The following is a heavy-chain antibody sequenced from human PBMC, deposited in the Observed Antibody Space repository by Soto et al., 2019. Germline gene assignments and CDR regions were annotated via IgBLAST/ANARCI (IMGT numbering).Heavy chain of an antibody. CDR2: ISAYNGNT. CDR3: ARVSRPWDFWRGYDSFSYCGMDV. CDR1: GYTFTSYG. Sequence: DSLKVSCKAAGYTFTSYGISWVRKAPGQGLEWMGWISAYNGNTKYAQKLQGRVTMTTHTTTSPAYMEMRSLRSDDTDGDYCARVSRPWDFWRGYDSFSYCGMDVWG. J-gene: IGHJ6*02. D-gene: IGHD3-3*01. V-gene: IGHV1-18*04.